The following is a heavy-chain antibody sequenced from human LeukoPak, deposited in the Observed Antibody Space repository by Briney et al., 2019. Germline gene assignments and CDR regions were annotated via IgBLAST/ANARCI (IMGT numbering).Heavy chain of an antibody. Sequence: PSETLSLTCTLSGDSISSSGHCWGWIRQPPGKGLECVGVICYTGNTYYNPSLKSRVTISVDTSKNQFSLRLSSVTAADTAVYYCARHKSGIDWFDPWGQGTLVTVSS. CDR3: ARHKSGIDWFDP. D-gene: IGHD1-14*01. CDR1: GDSISSSGHC. CDR2: ICYTGNT. V-gene: IGHV4-39*01. J-gene: IGHJ5*02.